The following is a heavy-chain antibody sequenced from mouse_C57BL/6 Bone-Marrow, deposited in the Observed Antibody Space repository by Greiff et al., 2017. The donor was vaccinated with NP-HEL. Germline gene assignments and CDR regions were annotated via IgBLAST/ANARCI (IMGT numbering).Heavy chain of an antibody. V-gene: IGHV1-80*01. J-gene: IGHJ2*01. CDR3: ARTPDSCGIDY. Sequence: QVQLKQSGAELVKPGASVKISCKASGYAFSSYWMNWVKQRPGKGLEWIGQIYPGGGDTNYNEKFKGKATLTAAKSSTPAYMQLSSLIYEDAAVYFCARTPDSCGIDYWGQGTTVTVSS. CDR1: GYAFSSYW. CDR2: IYPGGGDT. D-gene: IGHD1-1*01.